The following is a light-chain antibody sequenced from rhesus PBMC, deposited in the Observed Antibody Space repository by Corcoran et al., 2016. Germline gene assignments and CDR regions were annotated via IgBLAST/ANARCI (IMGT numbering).Light chain of an antibody. J-gene: IGKJ1*01. CDR2: KAS. CDR1: QSISSW. CDR3: QQYSSSPWT. V-gene: IGKV1-22*01. Sequence: DIQMTQSPSSLSASVGDTVTITCRASQSISSWLAWYQQKTGKAPKLRIYKASTLQSGVPSRFSGSGSGSDFTLTISSRQSEDFATYNCQQYSSSPWTFGQGTKVEIK.